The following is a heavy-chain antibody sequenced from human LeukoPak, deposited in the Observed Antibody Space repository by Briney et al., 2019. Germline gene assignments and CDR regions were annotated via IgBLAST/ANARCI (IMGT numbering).Heavy chain of an antibody. V-gene: IGHV3-23*01. J-gene: IGHJ4*02. CDR1: GFTFSSYA. CDR3: ARVDGSWLSRARFDY. D-gene: IGHD6-13*01. Sequence: PGGSLRLSCAASGFTFSSYAVNWVRQAPGKGLEWVSAISGGGDFIYYAESVKGRFTISRDNSKSTVYLQMNSLRAEDTAIYYCARVDGSWLSRARFDYWGPGTLVTVSS. CDR2: ISGGGDFI.